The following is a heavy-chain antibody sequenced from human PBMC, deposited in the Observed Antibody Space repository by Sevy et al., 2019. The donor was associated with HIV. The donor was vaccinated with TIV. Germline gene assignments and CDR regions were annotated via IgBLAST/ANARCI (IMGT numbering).Heavy chain of an antibody. CDR1: GYNFMSYG. Sequence: ASVKVSCKASGYNFMSYGISWVRQAPGQGLEWMAWFGAYNGNTKIAEKLQGRVTMTTDTSTSTAYMELRSLRSDDTAVYYCARCLGGLRPWEYNWFDPWGQGTLVTVSS. V-gene: IGHV1-18*01. D-gene: IGHD1-26*01. J-gene: IGHJ5*02. CDR2: FGAYNGNT. CDR3: ARCLGGLRPWEYNWFDP.